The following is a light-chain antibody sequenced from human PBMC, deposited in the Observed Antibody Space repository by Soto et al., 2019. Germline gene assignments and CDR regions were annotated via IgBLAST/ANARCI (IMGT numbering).Light chain of an antibody. CDR2: DAS. Sequence: DIQMPQSPSSLSASVGERVTITCQASHDIGNYLNWYQQKPGKAPKLLIYDASNLEPGVPSRFSGSGSGTDFTFTISSLQPEDIATYYCQQFDNLPPLTFGGGTKVEIK. CDR1: HDIGNY. V-gene: IGKV1-33*01. J-gene: IGKJ4*01. CDR3: QQFDNLPPLT.